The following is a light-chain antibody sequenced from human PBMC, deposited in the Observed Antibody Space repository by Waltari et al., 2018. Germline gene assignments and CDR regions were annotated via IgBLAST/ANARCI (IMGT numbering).Light chain of an antibody. CDR3: SSYAGSMTLV. CDR1: RRDVGGYNF. V-gene: IGLV2-8*01. Sequence: QSALTQPPSASGSPGQSVTISCTGTRRDVGGYNFVSWYQQHPGKAPKLMIYEVSERPSGVPDRFSGSKSGNTASLTVSGLQTEDESDYYCSSYAGSMTLVFGGGTKLTVL. J-gene: IGLJ2*01. CDR2: EVS.